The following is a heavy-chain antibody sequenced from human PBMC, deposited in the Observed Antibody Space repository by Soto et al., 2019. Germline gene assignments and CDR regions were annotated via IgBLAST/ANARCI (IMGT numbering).Heavy chain of an antibody. J-gene: IGHJ4*02. CDR2: ISFDGSDK. V-gene: IGHV3-30*18. D-gene: IGHD1-1*01. Sequence: QEQLVESGGGVVQPGRSLRLSCEVSGFTLSTYGMHWVRQAPGKGLEWVAVISFDGSDKHYIDSLKGRFTISRDNSKNTLYLQMNSLRPEDTAVYYCAKDRDTARYNWNPDYWGQGALVTVSS. CDR3: AKDRDTARYNWNPDY. CDR1: GFTLSTYG.